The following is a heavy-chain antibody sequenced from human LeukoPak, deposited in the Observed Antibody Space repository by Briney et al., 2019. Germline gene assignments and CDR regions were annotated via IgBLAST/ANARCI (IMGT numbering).Heavy chain of an antibody. Sequence: PSETLSLTCAVSGGSISSRNWWGWVRQPPGRGLEWIGEISRTGNIDYDPSVRSRATISLDKSKSQFSLRLTSVTSADTAVYYCARGQGAADYWGQGTLVTVSS. CDR1: GGSISSRNW. D-gene: IGHD1-26*01. CDR3: ARGQGAADY. V-gene: IGHV4-4*02. CDR2: ISRTGNI. J-gene: IGHJ4*02.